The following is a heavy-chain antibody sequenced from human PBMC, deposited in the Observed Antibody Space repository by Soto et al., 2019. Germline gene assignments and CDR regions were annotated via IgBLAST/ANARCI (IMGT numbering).Heavy chain of an antibody. D-gene: IGHD6-19*01. J-gene: IGHJ3*01. Sequence: SETLSLTCNVSGGAITGYYWDWIRQPPGKGLEWIGYVYFTGSTKYNPSLKSRVTISVDMSKNQFSLRLTSVTSADTALYYCSRERGAVASTADAFDVWGQGTMVTVSS. CDR3: SRERGAVASTADAFDV. CDR2: VYFTGST. V-gene: IGHV4-59*01. CDR1: GGAITGYY.